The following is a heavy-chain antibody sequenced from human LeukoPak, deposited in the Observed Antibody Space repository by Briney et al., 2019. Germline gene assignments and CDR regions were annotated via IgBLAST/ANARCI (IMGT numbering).Heavy chain of an antibody. D-gene: IGHD7-27*01. CDR1: GYSISSGYY. CDR2: IYHSGST. V-gene: IGHV4-38-2*02. CDR3: ARLGTGDAFDI. J-gene: IGHJ3*02. Sequence: SETLSLTCTVSGYSISSGYYWGWIRQPPGKGLEWIGSIYHSGSTYYNPSLKSRVTISVDTSTNQFSLKLSSVTAADTAVYYCARLGTGDAFDIWGQGTMVTVSS.